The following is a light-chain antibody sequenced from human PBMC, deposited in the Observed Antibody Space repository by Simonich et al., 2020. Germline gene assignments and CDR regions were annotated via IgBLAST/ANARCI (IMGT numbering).Light chain of an antibody. CDR1: QSVLYSSNNKNY. CDR2: GAS. V-gene: IGKV4-1*01. J-gene: IGKJ2*01. CDR3: QQYYSTPYT. Sequence: DIVMTQSPDSLAVSLGERATIHCKSSQSVLYSSNNKNYLAWYQQKPGQPPELLIYGASTRESGVPDRFSGSGSGTDFTLTISSLQAEDVAVYYCQQYYSTPYTFGQGTKLEIK.